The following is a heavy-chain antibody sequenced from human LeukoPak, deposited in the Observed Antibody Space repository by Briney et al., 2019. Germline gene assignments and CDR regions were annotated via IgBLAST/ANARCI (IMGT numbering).Heavy chain of an antibody. D-gene: IGHD3-9*01. CDR3: ARDAGTLEEGNSDWSPNWFDP. CDR1: GFTFSSHW. V-gene: IGHV3-74*01. Sequence: PGGSLRLSCAASGFTFSSHWMHWVRQAPGKGLVWVSRIHSDGSATNYAESVKGRFTISRDNDKKTLYLQMNSLSGEDTAVYYCARDAGTLEEGNSDWSPNWFDPWGQGTLVTVSS. CDR2: IHSDGSAT. J-gene: IGHJ5*02.